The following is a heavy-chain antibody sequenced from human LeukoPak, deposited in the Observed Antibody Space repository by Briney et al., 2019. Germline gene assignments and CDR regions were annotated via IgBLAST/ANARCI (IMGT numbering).Heavy chain of an antibody. J-gene: IGHJ6*03. CDR2: MNPNSGNT. V-gene: IGHV1-8*01. Sequence: ASVKVSCKASGYTFTSYDINWVRQATGQGLEWMGWMNPNSGNTGYAQKFQGRVTMTRNTSISTAYMELSSLRSEDTAVYYCARRRGSFRPYHYYMDVWGKGTTVTVSS. D-gene: IGHD3-16*01. CDR1: GYTFTSYD. CDR3: ARRRGSFRPYHYYMDV.